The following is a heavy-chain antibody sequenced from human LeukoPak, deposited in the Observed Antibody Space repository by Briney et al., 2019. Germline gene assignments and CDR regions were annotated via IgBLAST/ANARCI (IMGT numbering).Heavy chain of an antibody. Sequence: AGSLCLSCAVSGVSFDDYAFHWVRHVPRQGKGWVSGINWDGGSTGYAHSVKGRFTISRDNVKNSLHLQMNSLRADDTALYFCAGGDRNGWYFNYWGQGTLVAVSS. J-gene: IGHJ4*02. CDR2: INWDGGST. CDR3: AGGDRNGWYFNY. V-gene: IGHV3-20*04. CDR1: GVSFDDYA. D-gene: IGHD6-25*01.